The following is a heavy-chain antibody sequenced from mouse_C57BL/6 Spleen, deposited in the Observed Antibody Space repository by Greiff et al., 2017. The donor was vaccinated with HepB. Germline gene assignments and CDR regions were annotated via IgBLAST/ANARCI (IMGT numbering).Heavy chain of an antibody. Sequence: VQLQQSGAELVKPGASVKISCKASGYAFSSYWMNWVKQRPGKGLEWIGQIYPGDGDTNYNGKFKGKATLTADKSSSTAYMQLSSLTSEDSAVYFCAREGYGSPLSLFDYWGQGTTLTVSS. V-gene: IGHV1-80*01. D-gene: IGHD1-1*01. CDR3: AREGYGSPLSLFDY. CDR2: IYPGDGDT. J-gene: IGHJ2*01. CDR1: GYAFSSYW.